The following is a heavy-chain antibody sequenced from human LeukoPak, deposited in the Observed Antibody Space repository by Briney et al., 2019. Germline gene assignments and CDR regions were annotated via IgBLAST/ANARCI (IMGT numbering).Heavy chain of an antibody. CDR2: ISSSSNYI. V-gene: IGHV3-21*01. Sequence: GGSLRLSCAASGFTFSTHSMIWVRQAPGKGLEWVSSISSSSNYIFYADSVKGRFTISRDNAKNSPYLQMSSLRAEDTAVYYCARVTYGDYSGDYWGQGTLVTVSS. CDR3: ARVTYGDYSGDY. CDR1: GFTFSTHS. J-gene: IGHJ4*02. D-gene: IGHD4-17*01.